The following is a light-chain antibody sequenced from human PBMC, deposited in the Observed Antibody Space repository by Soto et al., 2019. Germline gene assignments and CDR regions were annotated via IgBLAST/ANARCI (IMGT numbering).Light chain of an antibody. CDR2: LNSDGSH. Sequence: QLVLTQSPSAYASLGASVKLTCTLSSGHSSYAIAWHQQQPEKGPRYLMKLNSDGSHYKGDGIPDRFSGSSSGAERYLIISSLQSEDEADYYCQTWGTGIQVFGGGTKLTVL. CDR3: QTWGTGIQV. J-gene: IGLJ2*01. V-gene: IGLV4-69*01. CDR1: SGHSSYA.